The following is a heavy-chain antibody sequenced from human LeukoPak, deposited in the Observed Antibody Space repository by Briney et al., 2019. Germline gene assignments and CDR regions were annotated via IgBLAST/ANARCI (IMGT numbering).Heavy chain of an antibody. CDR2: ISYDGSNK. CDR3: AKEGIGSSTSCYGCYYYYYGMDA. CDR1: GFTFSSYG. Sequence: GGSLRLSCAASGFTFSSYGMHWVRQAPGKGLEWVAVISYDGSNKYYADSVKGRFTISRDNSKNTLYLQMNSLRAEDTAVYYCAKEGIGSSTSCYGCYYYYYGMDAWGQGTTVTVSS. J-gene: IGHJ6*02. D-gene: IGHD2-2*01. V-gene: IGHV3-30*18.